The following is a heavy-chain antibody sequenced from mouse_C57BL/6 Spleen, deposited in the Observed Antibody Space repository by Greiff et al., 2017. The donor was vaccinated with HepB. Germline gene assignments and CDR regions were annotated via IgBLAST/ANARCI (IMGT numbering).Heavy chain of an antibody. CDR1: GYTFTDYN. CDR2: INPNNGGT. J-gene: IGHJ4*01. D-gene: IGHD2-4*01. CDR3: ARSDYDGYYAMDY. V-gene: IGHV1-18*01. Sequence: VQLQQSGPELVKPGASVKIPCKASGYTFTDYNMDWVKQSHGKSLEWIGDINPNNGGTIYNQKFKGKATLTVDKSSRTAYMELRSMTSEDTAVYYCARSDYDGYYAMDYWGQGTSVTVSS.